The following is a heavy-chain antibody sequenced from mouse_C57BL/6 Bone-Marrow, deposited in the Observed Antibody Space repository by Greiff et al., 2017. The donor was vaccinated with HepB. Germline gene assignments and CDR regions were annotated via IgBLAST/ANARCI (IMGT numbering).Heavy chain of an antibody. J-gene: IGHJ3*01. Sequence: QVQLQQSGAELVKPGASVKISCKASGYAFSSYWMHWVKQRPGQGLEWIGNINPSNGGTNYNEKFKSKATLTVDKSSSTAYMQLSSLTSEDSAVYYCAIYYGNYVGTYWGQGTLVTVSA. CDR3: AIYYGNYVGTY. V-gene: IGHV1-53*01. D-gene: IGHD2-1*01. CDR1: GYAFSSYW. CDR2: INPSNGGT.